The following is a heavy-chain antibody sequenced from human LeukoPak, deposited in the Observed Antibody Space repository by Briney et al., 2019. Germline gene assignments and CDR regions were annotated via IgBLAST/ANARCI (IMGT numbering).Heavy chain of an antibody. CDR3: TRESGAFSPFGF. CDR1: GGSILTTNW. Sequence: SGTLSLACAVSGGSILTTNWWSWVRQPPGKGLGWIGEVHLSGASNYNPSLNSRVSMSIDKSQNQLSLHLTSVTAADTAMYYCTRESGAFSPFGFWGQGTLVTVSS. J-gene: IGHJ4*02. CDR2: VHLSGAS. V-gene: IGHV4-4*02. D-gene: IGHD1-26*01.